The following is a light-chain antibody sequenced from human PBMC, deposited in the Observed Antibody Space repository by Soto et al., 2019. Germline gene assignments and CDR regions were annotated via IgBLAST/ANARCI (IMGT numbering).Light chain of an antibody. Sequence: DIQMTQSPSSLSASVGDRVTITCRASQSISSYLNWYQQKPGKAPKLLIYAASSLQSGVPSRFSGSGSGTDFTITISSLQTEDFATYYCQQSYSTLRTFGQGTKLEIK. CDR2: AAS. CDR3: QQSYSTLRT. J-gene: IGKJ2*01. V-gene: IGKV1-39*01. CDR1: QSISSY.